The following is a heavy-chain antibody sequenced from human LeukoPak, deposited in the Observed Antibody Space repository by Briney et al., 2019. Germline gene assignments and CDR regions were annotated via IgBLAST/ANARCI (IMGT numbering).Heavy chain of an antibody. CDR3: ARTMNDFWSARYPLALNY. D-gene: IGHD3-3*01. CDR1: GFTFSNYA. Sequence: GGSLRLSRAASGFTFSNYAMHWVRQAPGKGLEWVAVIWHDGTTKYYVDSVRGRFTISRDNPKSTLNLQMNSLRVEDTAVYYCARTMNDFWSARYPLALNYWGQGTLVTVSS. J-gene: IGHJ4*02. V-gene: IGHV3-33*08. CDR2: IWHDGTTK.